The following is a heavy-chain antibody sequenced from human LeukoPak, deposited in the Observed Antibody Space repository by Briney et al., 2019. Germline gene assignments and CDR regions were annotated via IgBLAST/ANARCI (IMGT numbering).Heavy chain of an antibody. D-gene: IGHD3-10*01. CDR1: GFTFSSYW. Sequence: GGSLRLSCAASGFTFSSYWMHWVRQAPGKGLVWVSRINSDVSITSYADSVKGRFTISRDNAKNTLYLQMNSLRVEDTAMYYCTRAYGSAYRLDDWGQGTLVTVSS. J-gene: IGHJ4*02. CDR3: TRAYGSAYRLDD. V-gene: IGHV3-74*01. CDR2: INSDVSIT.